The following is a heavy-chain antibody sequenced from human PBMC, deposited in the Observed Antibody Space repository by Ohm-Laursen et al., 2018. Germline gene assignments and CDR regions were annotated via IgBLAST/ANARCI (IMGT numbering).Heavy chain of an antibody. CDR1: GGSISSSSYY. CDR2: IYYSGST. Sequence: GTLSLTCTVSGGSISSSSYYWGWIRQPPGKGLEWIGSIYYSGSTYYNPSLKSRVTISVDTSKNQFSLKLSSVTAADTAVYYCARTPDAFDIWGQGTVVTVSS. CDR3: ARTPDAFDI. V-gene: IGHV4-39*01. J-gene: IGHJ3*02.